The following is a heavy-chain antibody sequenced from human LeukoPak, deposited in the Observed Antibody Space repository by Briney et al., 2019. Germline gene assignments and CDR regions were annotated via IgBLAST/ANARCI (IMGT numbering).Heavy chain of an antibody. J-gene: IGHJ6*02. V-gene: IGHV4-34*01. CDR1: GGSFGGYY. CDR3: ARGLDYYYYYYGMDV. Sequence: SETLSLTCAVYGGSFGGYYWSWIRQPPGMGLEWIGEINHSGSTNYNPSLKSRVTISVDTSKNQFSLKLSSVTAADTAVYYCARGLDYYYYYYGMDVWGQGTTVTVSS. D-gene: IGHD1-1*01. CDR2: INHSGST.